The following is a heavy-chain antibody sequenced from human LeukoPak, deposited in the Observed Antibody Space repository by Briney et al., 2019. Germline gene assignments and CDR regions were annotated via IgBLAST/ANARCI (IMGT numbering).Heavy chain of an antibody. V-gene: IGHV1-3*01. CDR1: GYTFTSYA. CDR3: ARDVGYCSGTSCPDTFHI. D-gene: IGHD2-2*01. J-gene: IGHJ3*02. Sequence: GASVKVSCKASGYTFTSYAMHWVRQAPGQRLEWMGWINAGNGNTKYSQKFQGRVTITRDTSASTAYMELSSLRSEDTAVYYCARDVGYCSGTSCPDTFHIWGQGTMVTVSS. CDR2: INAGNGNT.